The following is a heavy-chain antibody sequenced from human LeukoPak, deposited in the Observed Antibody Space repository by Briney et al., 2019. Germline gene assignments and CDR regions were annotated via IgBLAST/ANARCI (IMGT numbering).Heavy chain of an antibody. CDR2: ISSSGSTI. CDR3: AKILLRYFDWSLGPFDY. J-gene: IGHJ4*02. CDR1: GFTFSSYE. V-gene: IGHV3-48*03. Sequence: GGSLRLSCAASGFTFSSYEMNWVRQAPGKGLEWVSYISSSGSTIYYADSVKGRFTISRDNAKNSLYLQMNSLRAEDTAVYYCAKILLRYFDWSLGPFDYWGQGTLVTVSS. D-gene: IGHD3-9*01.